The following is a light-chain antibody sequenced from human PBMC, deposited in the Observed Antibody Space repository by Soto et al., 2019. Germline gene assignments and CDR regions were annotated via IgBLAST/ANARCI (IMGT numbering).Light chain of an antibody. Sequence: DIQMPQSPSTLSASLGDRVTITCRASQSISSWLAWYQQKPGKAPKLLIYDASSLEGGVPSRFSGSGSGTEFTLTISSLQPDDFATYYCHQYNYYRPTFGQGTKVDIK. CDR1: QSISSW. J-gene: IGKJ1*01. CDR3: HQYNYYRPT. CDR2: DAS. V-gene: IGKV1-5*01.